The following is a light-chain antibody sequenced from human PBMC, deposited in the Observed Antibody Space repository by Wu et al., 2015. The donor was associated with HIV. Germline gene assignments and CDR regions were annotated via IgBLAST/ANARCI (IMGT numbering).Light chain of an antibody. Sequence: EIVMTQSPATLSVSPGERVTLSCRASQSVRDDLAWYQQKPGQAPRLLIYGISTRAAGIPARFSDSRSGTDFTLTISSVEPEDFAVYYCQHRTAWPFTFGPGTRLDFK. CDR2: GIS. V-gene: IGKV3-15*01. J-gene: IGKJ3*01. CDR3: QHRTAWPFT. CDR1: QSVRDD.